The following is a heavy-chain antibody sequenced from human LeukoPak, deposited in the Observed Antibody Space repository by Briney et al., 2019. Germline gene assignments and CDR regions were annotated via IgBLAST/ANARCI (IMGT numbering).Heavy chain of an antibody. J-gene: IGHJ5*02. CDR2: FYISGST. D-gene: IGHD6-13*01. CDR3: ARAYSSSWYFNWFDP. Sequence: SETLSLTCTVSGASISSGLHYWNWIRQSAGKGLEWIGRFYISGSTYYNPSLKSRVTISVDTSKNQFSLKLSSVTAADTAVYYCARAYSSSWYFNWFDPWGQGTLVTVSS. V-gene: IGHV4-61*02. CDR1: GASISSGLHY.